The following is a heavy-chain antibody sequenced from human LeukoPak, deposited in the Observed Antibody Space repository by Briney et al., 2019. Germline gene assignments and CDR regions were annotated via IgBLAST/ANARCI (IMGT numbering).Heavy chain of an antibody. CDR3: ARNGGGLDY. D-gene: IGHD3-16*01. CDR1: EFTFSSYD. Sequence: PGGSLRLSRAASEFTFSSYDIIWVRQAPGKGLEWVSWITGSGGAVKYTDSVKGRFTISRDNAKESVYLQMNSLRVKDTAVYYCARNGGGLDYWGQGTLVTVSS. J-gene: IGHJ4*02. V-gene: IGHV3-48*03. CDR2: ITGSGGAV.